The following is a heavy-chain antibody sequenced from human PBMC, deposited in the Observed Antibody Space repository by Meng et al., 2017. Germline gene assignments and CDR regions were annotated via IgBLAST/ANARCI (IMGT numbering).Heavy chain of an antibody. V-gene: IGHV1-18*01. CDR1: GYTFTSYG. D-gene: IGHD3-22*01. CDR3: ARDSVIFRPRHYDSSGYDVITIDY. CDR2: ISAYNGNT. J-gene: IGHJ4*02. Sequence: ASVKVSCKASGYTFTSYGISWVRQAPGQGLEWMGWISAYNGNTNYAQKLQGRVTMTTDTSTSTAYMELRSLISDDTAVYYCARDSVIFRPRHYDSSGYDVITIDYWGQGTLVTVPQ.